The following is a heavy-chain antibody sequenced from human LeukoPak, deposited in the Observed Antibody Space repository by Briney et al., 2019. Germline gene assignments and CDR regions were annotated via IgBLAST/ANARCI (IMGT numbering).Heavy chain of an antibody. J-gene: IGHJ4*02. CDR2: IIPIFGTA. CDR1: GGTFSSYV. D-gene: IGHD2-2*01. V-gene: IGHV1-69*13. CDR3: ARSRSICSSTSCYFDY. Sequence: SVKVSCKASGGTFSSYVISWVRQAPGHGLEWMGGIIPIFGTANYAQKFQGRVTITADESTSTAYMELSSLRSEDTAVYYCARSRSICSSTSCYFDYWGQGTLVTVSS.